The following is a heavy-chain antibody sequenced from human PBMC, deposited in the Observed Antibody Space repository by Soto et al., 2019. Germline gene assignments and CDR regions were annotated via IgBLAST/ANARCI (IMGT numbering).Heavy chain of an antibody. V-gene: IGHV3-30*03. CDR1: GFAFTSYG. CDR3: ARSRDGYSFYFYYGMDG. Sequence: GGSLRLSCAASGFAFTSYGMHWVRQAPGKGLEWMALILHDGSAEYYADSVKGRFTISRDNSKNTLYLQMNSLRAEDTAVYYCARSRDGYSFYFYYGMDGWGQGTTVTVSS. CDR2: ILHDGSAE. D-gene: IGHD4-4*01. J-gene: IGHJ6*02.